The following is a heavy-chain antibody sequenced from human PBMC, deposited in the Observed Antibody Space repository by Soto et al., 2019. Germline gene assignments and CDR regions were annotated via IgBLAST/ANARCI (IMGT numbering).Heavy chain of an antibody. CDR1: GFTFSSYD. CDR3: ARGPYYGELDY. D-gene: IGHD3-22*01. CDR2: IGTAGDT. Sequence: EVQLVESGGGLVQPGGSLRLSCAASGFTFSSYDMHWVRQSTGKGLEWVSAIGTAGDTYYPGSVKGRFTISRENAKNSLYLQMNSLRDGDTAVYYCARGPYYGELDYWGQGTLVTVSS. V-gene: IGHV3-13*01. J-gene: IGHJ4*02.